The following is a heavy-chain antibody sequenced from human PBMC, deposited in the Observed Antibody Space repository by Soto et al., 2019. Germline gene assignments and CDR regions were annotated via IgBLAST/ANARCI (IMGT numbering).Heavy chain of an antibody. CDR1: GFHFGENA. V-gene: IGHV3-23*01. Sequence: GGSQRHSCTASGFHFGENAMSWVRQAPGKGLEWVSGISDSGATTYYADSVRGRFTISRDNSKNTRYLQMKSLRAEDSASYYCAKEDTSSGSLDYWGQGALVNVS. CDR3: AKEDTSSGSLDY. CDR2: ISDSGATT. D-gene: IGHD6-19*01. J-gene: IGHJ4*02.